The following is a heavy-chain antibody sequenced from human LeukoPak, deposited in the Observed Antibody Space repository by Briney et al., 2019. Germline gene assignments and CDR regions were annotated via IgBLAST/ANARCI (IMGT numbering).Heavy chain of an antibody. D-gene: IGHD2-2*01. CDR3: ARAYCSSTSCYSPFDY. J-gene: IGHJ4*02. V-gene: IGHV1-3*01. Sequence: ASVKVSCKASGYTFTSYAMHWVRQAPGQRLEWMGWINAGNGNAQYSQMFQGRVTITRDTSASTAYMELSSLRSEDTAVYYCARAYCSSTSCYSPFDYWGQGTLVTVSS. CDR2: INAGNGNA. CDR1: GYTFTSYA.